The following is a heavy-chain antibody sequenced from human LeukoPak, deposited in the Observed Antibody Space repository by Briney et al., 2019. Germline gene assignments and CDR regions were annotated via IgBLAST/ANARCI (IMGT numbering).Heavy chain of an antibody. D-gene: IGHD5-18*01. J-gene: IGHJ3*02. CDR3: ARDAGRYSYGPGAFDI. CDR1: GGSISSSNW. V-gene: IGHV4-4*02. Sequence: SETLSLTCAVSGGSISSSNWWSWVRQPPGKGLEWIGEIYHSGSTNYNPSLKSRVTISVDKSKNQFSLKLSSVTAADTAVYYCARDAGRYSYGPGAFDIWGQGTMVTVSS. CDR2: IYHSGST.